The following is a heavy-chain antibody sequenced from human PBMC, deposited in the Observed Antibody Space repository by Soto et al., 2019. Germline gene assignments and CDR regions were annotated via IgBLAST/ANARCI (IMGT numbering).Heavy chain of an antibody. J-gene: IGHJ5*02. V-gene: IGHV1-69*12. D-gene: IGHD4-17*01. CDR1: GGTFSSYA. CDR2: IIPIFGTA. Sequence: QVQLVQSGAEVKKPGSSVKVSCKASGGTFSSYAISWVRQAPGQGLEWMGGIIPIFGTANYAQKFQGRVTITADEPTSTAYLELRSLRSEDTAVYYCARATVVEGIPQVRGWFDPWGQGTLVTVSS. CDR3: ARATVVEGIPQVRGWFDP.